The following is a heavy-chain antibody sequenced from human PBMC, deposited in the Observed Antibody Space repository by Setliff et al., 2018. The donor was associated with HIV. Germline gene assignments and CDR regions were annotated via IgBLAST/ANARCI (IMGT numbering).Heavy chain of an antibody. CDR1: GGSFNGYS. V-gene: IGHV4-34*01. CDR2: INHSGST. J-gene: IGHJ3*02. CDR3: ARDPRAPRYCSGGSCYSQRRAFDI. D-gene: IGHD2-15*01. Sequence: SETLSLTCAVYGGSFNGYSWTWIRQPPGKGLEWIGGINHSGSTNYNPSLKSRVTISVDTSKNQFSLKLSSVTAADTAVYYCARDPRAPRYCSGGSCYSQRRAFDICGQGTMVTVSS.